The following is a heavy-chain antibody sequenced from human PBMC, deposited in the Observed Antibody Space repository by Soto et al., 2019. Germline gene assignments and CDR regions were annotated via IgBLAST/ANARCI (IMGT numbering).Heavy chain of an antibody. CDR2: ISVSGDSR. Sequence: EVHQLESGGGLVQPGGSLSLSCATSGFTFSSYAMSWVRQAPGKGLEWVSGISVSGDSRYDADSVKGRFTISRDNSKSTLYLQMNSLSGVDTAVYFCAAIFRYGAPEYWGQGVLVSVSS. CDR3: AAIFRYGAPEY. J-gene: IGHJ4*02. CDR1: GFTFSSYA. D-gene: IGHD1-26*01. V-gene: IGHV3-23*01.